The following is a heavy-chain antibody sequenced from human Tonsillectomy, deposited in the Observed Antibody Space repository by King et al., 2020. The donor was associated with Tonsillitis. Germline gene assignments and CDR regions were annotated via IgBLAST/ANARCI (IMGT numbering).Heavy chain of an antibody. V-gene: IGHV3-30*02. CDR2: IRSDGNNR. CDR1: GFSFNTYG. CDR3: GHAGGPLIRGFPVAY. D-gene: IGHD3-10*01. Sequence: QLVQSGGGVVQPGGSLRLSCAASGFSFNTYGMHWVRQAPGKGLEWVAYIRSDGNNRQYADSVRGRFTISRDNSQNTVYVQMNSLRAEDTAVYYCGHAGGPLIRGFPVAYWGQGTLVTVSS. J-gene: IGHJ4*02.